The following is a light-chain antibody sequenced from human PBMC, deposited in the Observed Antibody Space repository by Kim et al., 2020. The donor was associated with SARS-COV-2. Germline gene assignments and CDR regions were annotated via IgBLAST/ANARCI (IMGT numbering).Light chain of an antibody. CDR1: QNIDTY. CDR3: QQRNSWPPAVT. Sequence: PGDRATLSCRASQNIDTYLAWYQQRPGPAPRLLVYDASNRATGVPDRFSGSGSGTDFTLTISSLEPEDFSIYYCQQRNSWPPAVTFGGGTKVDIK. J-gene: IGKJ4*01. CDR2: DAS. V-gene: IGKV3-11*01.